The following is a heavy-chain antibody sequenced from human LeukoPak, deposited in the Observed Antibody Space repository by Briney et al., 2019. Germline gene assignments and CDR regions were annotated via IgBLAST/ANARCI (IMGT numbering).Heavy chain of an antibody. J-gene: IGHJ4*02. CDR3: ATDLKKGDSGCFDY. CDR1: GYTFTGYY. D-gene: IGHD6-19*01. V-gene: IGHV7-4-1*02. Sequence: GASVKVSCKASGYTFTGYYMHWVRQAPGQGLEWMGWINTNTGNPTYAQGFTGRFVFSLDTSVSTAYLHISSLEAEDTAIYYCATDLKKGDSGCFDYWGQGTLVTVSS. CDR2: INTNTGNP.